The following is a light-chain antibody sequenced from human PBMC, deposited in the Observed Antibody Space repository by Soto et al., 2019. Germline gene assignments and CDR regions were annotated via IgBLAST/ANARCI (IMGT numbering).Light chain of an antibody. CDR1: QSVSSRH. V-gene: IGKV3-20*01. J-gene: IGKJ3*01. Sequence: EIVLTQSPGTLSLSPGERATLSCRASQSVSSRHLAWYQQKPGQAPRLLIYGASSRATGIPDRFSGSGSGTDFTLTISRLEPEDFAVYYCQQYGTSPPFTFGPGTKVDIK. CDR2: GAS. CDR3: QQYGTSPPFT.